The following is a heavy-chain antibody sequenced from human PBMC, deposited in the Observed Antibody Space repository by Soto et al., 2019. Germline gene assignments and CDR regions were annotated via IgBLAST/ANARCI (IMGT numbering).Heavy chain of an antibody. CDR2: INAVNGNT. CDR1: RYTFTRYA. D-gene: IGHD5-12*01. J-gene: IGHJ4*02. V-gene: IGHV1-3*01. CDR3: ARAVAVPADFDY. Sequence: SVKGTCQASRYTFTRYAIHWVPMAPGQSLKWMVWINAVNGNTKYSQRFQGRVTITRDTSASTAYMELSSLRSEDTALYYCARAVAVPADFDYWGQGTLVTVSS.